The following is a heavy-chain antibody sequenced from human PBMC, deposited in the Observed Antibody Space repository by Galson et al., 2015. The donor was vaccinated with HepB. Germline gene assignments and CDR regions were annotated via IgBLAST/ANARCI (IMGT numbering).Heavy chain of an antibody. CDR2: ISAYLGNT. CDR3: ARDLGSRGPNWFDP. V-gene: IGHV1-18*01. Sequence: SVKVSCKASGYTFSNYGINWVRQAPGQGLEWMGWISAYLGNTNYAQNFLGRVTLTTDTSTSTAYMELRSLRFDDTAVYYCARDLGSRGPNWFDPWGQGTLVTVSS. J-gene: IGHJ5*02. D-gene: IGHD3-16*01. CDR1: GYTFSNYG.